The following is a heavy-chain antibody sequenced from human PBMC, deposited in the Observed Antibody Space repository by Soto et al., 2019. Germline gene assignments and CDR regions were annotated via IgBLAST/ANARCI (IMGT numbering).Heavy chain of an antibody. J-gene: IGHJ5*02. CDR3: ARGGHSSSWYWRNNWFDP. CDR1: VGSFSGYY. D-gene: IGHD6-13*01. Sequence: ETLSLTCAVYVGSFSGYYWSWMRQPPGKGLEWIGEINHSGSTNYNPSLKSRVTISVDTSKNQFSLKLSSVTAADTAVYYCARGGHSSSWYWRNNWFDPWGQGTLVTVSS. CDR2: INHSGST. V-gene: IGHV4-34*01.